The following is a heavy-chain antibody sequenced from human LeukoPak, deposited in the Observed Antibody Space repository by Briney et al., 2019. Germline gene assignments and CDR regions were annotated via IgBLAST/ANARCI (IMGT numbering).Heavy chain of an antibody. J-gene: IGHJ6*02. CDR2: IYYSGST. D-gene: IGHD4-4*01. CDR3: ARDHTETSSLNFRNYYYYGMDI. CDR1: GGSIRSGDYS. Sequence: PSETLSLTCTVSGGSIRSGDYSWNWIRQHPGKGLEWIGYIYYSGSTYYGPSLTSRVTMSVDTSKNQFSLKLSSVTAADTAIYYCARDHTETSSLNFRNYYYYGMDIWGQGTTVIVSS. V-gene: IGHV4-31*03.